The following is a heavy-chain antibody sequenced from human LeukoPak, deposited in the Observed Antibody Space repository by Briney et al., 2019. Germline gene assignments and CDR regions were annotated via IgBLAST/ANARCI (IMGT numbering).Heavy chain of an antibody. D-gene: IGHD6-13*01. CDR1: GFTFNRYW. J-gene: IGHJ4*02. V-gene: IGHV3-74*01. Sequence: GGSLRLSCAASGFTFNRYWIHWVRQAPGKGLEWVSRINPDGSTTTYADSVKGRFTISRDNAKNSLYLQMNSLRAEDTAVYYCAPYPGKISTKNAAIAAAGTRGYWGQGTLVTVSS. CDR3: APYPGKISTKNAAIAAAGTRGY. CDR2: INPDGSTT.